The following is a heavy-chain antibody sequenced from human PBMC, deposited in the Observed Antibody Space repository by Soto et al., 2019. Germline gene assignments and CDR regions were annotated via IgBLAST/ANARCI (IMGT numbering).Heavy chain of an antibody. V-gene: IGHV1-46*03. J-gene: IGHJ5*02. CDR1: GYTFTSYY. D-gene: IGHD3-3*01. CDR2: INPSGGST. Sequence: ASVKVSCKASGYTFTSYYMHWVRQAPGQGLEWMGIINPSGGSTSYAQKFQGRVTMTRDTSTSTVYMELSSLRSEDTAVYYCARGYYDFWSGYSHWFDPWGQGTLVTVSS. CDR3: ARGYYDFWSGYSHWFDP.